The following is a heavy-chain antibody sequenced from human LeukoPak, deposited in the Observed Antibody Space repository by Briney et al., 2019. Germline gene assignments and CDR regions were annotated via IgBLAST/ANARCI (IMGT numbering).Heavy chain of an antibody. J-gene: IGHJ6*02. D-gene: IGHD3-3*01. CDR3: AKDPYDFWSGICGMDV. V-gene: IGHV3-30*18. CDR2: ISYDGSNK. CDR1: GFTFSSYG. Sequence: GGSLRLSCAASGFTFSSYGMHWVRQAPGKGLEWVAVISYDGSNKYYADSVKGRFTISRDNSKNTLYLQMNSLRAEDTAVYYCAKDPYDFWSGICGMDVWGQGTTVTVSS.